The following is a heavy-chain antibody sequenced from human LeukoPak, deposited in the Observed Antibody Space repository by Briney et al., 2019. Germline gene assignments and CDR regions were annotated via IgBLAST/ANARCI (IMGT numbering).Heavy chain of an antibody. V-gene: IGHV4-30-4*08. J-gene: IGHJ2*01. Sequence: PSETLSLTCTVSGGSISSGDYYWRWIRQPPGKGLEWIGYIYYSGSTYYNPSLKSRVTISVDTSKNQFSLKLSSVTAADTAVYYCARDPYCSSTSCYYWYFDLWGRGTLVTVSS. D-gene: IGHD2-2*01. CDR2: IYYSGST. CDR1: GGSISSGDYY. CDR3: ARDPYCSSTSCYYWYFDL.